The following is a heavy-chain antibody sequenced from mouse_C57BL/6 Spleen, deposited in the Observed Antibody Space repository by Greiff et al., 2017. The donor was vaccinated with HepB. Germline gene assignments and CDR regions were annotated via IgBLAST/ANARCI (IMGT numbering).Heavy chain of an antibody. J-gene: IGHJ1*03. V-gene: IGHV2-5*01. D-gene: IGHD1-1*01. CDR3: AKNYYYGSSSYWYFDV. Sequence: VQRVESGPGLVQPSQRLSITCTVSGFSLTSYGVHWVRQSPGKGLEWLGVIWRGGSTDYNAAFMSRLSITKDNSKSQVFFKMNSLQADDTAIYYCAKNYYYGSSSYWYFDVWGTGTTVTVSS. CDR2: IWRGGST. CDR1: GFSLTSYG.